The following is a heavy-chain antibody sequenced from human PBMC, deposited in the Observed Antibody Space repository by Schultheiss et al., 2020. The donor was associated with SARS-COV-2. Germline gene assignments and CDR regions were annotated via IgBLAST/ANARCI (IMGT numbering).Heavy chain of an antibody. J-gene: IGHJ4*02. CDR3: ARMGVGATVDY. CDR1: GFSLTTSGMR. V-gene: IGHV2-70*04. CDR2: IDWDDDK. Sequence: QTLSLTCTFSGFSLTTSGMRVTWIRQPPGKALEWLARIDWDDDKFYSTSLKTRLTVSKDTSKNQVVLTMTNMDPVDTATYYCARMGVGATVDYWGQGTLVTVSS. D-gene: IGHD1-26*01.